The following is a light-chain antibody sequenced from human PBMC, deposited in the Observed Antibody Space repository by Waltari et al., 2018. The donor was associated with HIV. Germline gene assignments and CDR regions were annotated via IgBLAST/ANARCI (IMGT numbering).Light chain of an antibody. CDR1: QRVTSDY. CDR2: GAS. V-gene: IGKV3-20*01. J-gene: IGKJ1*01. Sequence: EIVFTQSPDTLSLSPGERATISCRASQRVTSDYLAWYQQKPGQPPRLLIYGASTRATGIADRFSGSGSGTDFTLTIGRLEPEDFAVYYCQQYGTTPTFGQGTTVEI. CDR3: QQYGTTPT.